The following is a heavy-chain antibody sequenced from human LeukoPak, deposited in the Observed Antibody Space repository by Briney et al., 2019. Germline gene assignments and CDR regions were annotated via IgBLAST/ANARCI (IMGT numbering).Heavy chain of an antibody. Sequence: GGSLRLSCAASGFTFSSYSMNWVRQAPGKGLEWVSSISSSSSNIYYADSVKGRFTISRDNAKNSLYLQMNGLRAEDTAVYYCARDGRARFGETFYYYYYYMDVWGKGTTVTVSS. CDR2: ISSSSSNI. J-gene: IGHJ6*03. CDR3: ARDGRARFGETFYYYYYYMDV. CDR1: GFTFSSYS. V-gene: IGHV3-21*01. D-gene: IGHD3-10*01.